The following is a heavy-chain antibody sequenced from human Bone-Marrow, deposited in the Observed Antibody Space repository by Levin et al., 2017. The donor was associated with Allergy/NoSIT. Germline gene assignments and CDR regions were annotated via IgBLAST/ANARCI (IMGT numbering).Heavy chain of an antibody. V-gene: IGHV1-2*02. CDR3: ARIWVRGANNWFDP. CDR1: GYTFTGYY. Sequence: PGASVKVSCKASGYTFTGYYIHWMRQAPGQGLEWMGWIKPNGGDTKYAQKFQGRVTMTRDTSISTAYMELRRLTSDDTAIYYCARIWVRGANNWFDPWGQGTLVTVSS. CDR2: IKPNGGDT. J-gene: IGHJ5*02. D-gene: IGHD3-10*01.